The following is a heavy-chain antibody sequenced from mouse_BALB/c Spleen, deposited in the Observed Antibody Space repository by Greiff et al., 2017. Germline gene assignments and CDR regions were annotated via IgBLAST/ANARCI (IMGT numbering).Heavy chain of an antibody. Sequence: EVKVVESGGGLVQPGGSLRLSCATSGFTFSDFYMEWVRQPPGKRLEWIAASRNKANDYTTEYSASVKGRFIVSRDTSQSILYLQMNALRAEDTAIYYCARDPHYYGTHYAMDYWGQGTSVTVSS. CDR1: GFTFSDFY. CDR3: ARDPHYYGTHYAMDY. V-gene: IGHV7-1*02. CDR2: SRNKANDYTT. J-gene: IGHJ4*01. D-gene: IGHD1-2*01.